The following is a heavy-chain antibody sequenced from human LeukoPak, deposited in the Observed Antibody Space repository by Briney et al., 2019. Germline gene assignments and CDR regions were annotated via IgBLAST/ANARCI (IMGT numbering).Heavy chain of an antibody. CDR3: AKVATYYYGSGSFFDY. Sequence: QPGGSLRLSCAASGFTFSSYAMSWVRQAPGKGLEWVSAISGSGGSTYYADSVKGRFTISRDNSKNTLYLQMNSLRAEDTAVYYCAKVATYYYGSGSFFDYWGQGTLVTVPS. J-gene: IGHJ4*02. CDR2: ISGSGGST. CDR1: GFTFSSYA. V-gene: IGHV3-23*01. D-gene: IGHD3-10*01.